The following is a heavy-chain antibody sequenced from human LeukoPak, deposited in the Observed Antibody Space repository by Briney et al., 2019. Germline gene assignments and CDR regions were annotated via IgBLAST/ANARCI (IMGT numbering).Heavy chain of an antibody. Sequence: GGSLKISGKGSGYSFTSYWIGWVRQMPGKGLDWMGIIYPGDSDTRYSPSFQGQVTISADKSISTAYLQWSSLKASDTAMYYCARRSGDYAAAADYWGQGTLVTVSS. D-gene: IGHD4-17*01. V-gene: IGHV5-51*01. CDR2: IYPGDSDT. CDR1: GYSFTSYW. CDR3: ARRSGDYAAAADY. J-gene: IGHJ4*02.